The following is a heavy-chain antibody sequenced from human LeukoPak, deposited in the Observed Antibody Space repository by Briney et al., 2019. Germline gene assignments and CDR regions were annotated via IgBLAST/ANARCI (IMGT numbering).Heavy chain of an antibody. J-gene: IGHJ6*02. V-gene: IGHV4-38-2*02. CDR2: IHEGGRT. Sequence: SETLSLTCSVSGYSFSSDSFWGWIRQPPGKGLEWVGTIHEGGRTFYNSSLKSRVTISVDTSKNQFSLKLSSVTAADTAVYYCAREATTNGGMDVWGQGTTVTVSS. CDR1: GYSFSSDSF. CDR3: AREATTNGGMDV. D-gene: IGHD4-17*01.